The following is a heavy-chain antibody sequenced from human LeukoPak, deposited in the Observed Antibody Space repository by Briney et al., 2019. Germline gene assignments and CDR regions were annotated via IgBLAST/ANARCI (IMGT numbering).Heavy chain of an antibody. CDR3: ARVGASGTFDI. Sequence: GGSLRLSCAASGFTFNNYAMSWVRQAPGKGLEWVSLIYSGGSTYYADSVKGRFTISRDNSKNTLYLQMNSLRAEDTAVYYCARVGASGTFDIWGQGTMVTVSS. CDR2: IYSGGST. J-gene: IGHJ3*02. D-gene: IGHD1-26*01. CDR1: GFTFNNYA. V-gene: IGHV3-66*01.